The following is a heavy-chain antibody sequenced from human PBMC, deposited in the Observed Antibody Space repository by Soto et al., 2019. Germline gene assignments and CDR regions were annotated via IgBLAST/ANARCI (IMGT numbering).Heavy chain of an antibody. J-gene: IGHJ6*02. CDR2: IIPIFGTA. D-gene: IGHD6-19*01. CDR3: ARETRLGQWLARDYYYGMDV. V-gene: IGHV1-69*13. CDR1: GGTFSSYA. Sequence: SVKVSCKASGGTFSSYAISWVRHSPGQWLEWMGGIIPIFGTANYAQKFQGRVTITADESTSTAYMELSSLRSEDTAVYYCARETRLGQWLARDYYYGMDVWGQGTTVTVS.